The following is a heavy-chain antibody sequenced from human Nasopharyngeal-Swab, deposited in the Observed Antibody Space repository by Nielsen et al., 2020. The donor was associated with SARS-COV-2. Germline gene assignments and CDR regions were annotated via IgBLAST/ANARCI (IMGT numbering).Heavy chain of an antibody. Sequence: WIRQPPGKGLEWVSSISSSSSYIYYADSVKGRFTISRDNAKNSLYLQMNSLRAEDTAVYYCARYHPGSFRYFDLWGRGTLVTVSS. D-gene: IGHD6-6*01. CDR3: ARYHPGSFRYFDL. J-gene: IGHJ2*01. CDR2: ISSSSSYI. V-gene: IGHV3-21*01.